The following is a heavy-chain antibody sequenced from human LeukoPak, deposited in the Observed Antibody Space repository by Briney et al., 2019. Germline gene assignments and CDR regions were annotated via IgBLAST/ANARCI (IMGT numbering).Heavy chain of an antibody. D-gene: IGHD5-18*01. CDR1: GYTFTSYY. Sequence: ASVKVSCKASGYTFTSYYMHWVRQAPGQGLEWMGIINPSGGSTSYAQKFQGRVTMTRDTSTSTVYMELSSLRSADTAVYYCARDSPLKNPYTAMAYDAFDIWGQGTMVTVSS. J-gene: IGHJ3*02. CDR2: INPSGGST. CDR3: ARDSPLKNPYTAMAYDAFDI. V-gene: IGHV1-46*01.